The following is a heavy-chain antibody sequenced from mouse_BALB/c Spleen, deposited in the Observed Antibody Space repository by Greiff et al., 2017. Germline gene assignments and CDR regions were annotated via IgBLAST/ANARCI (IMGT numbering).Heavy chain of an antibody. D-gene: IGHD1-1*01. CDR3: ASPYYGSSYGFAY. Sequence: EVNVVESGGGLVKPGGSLKLSCAASGFTFSDYYMYWVRQTPEKRLEWVATISDGGSYTYYPDSVKGRFTISRDNAKNNLYLQMSSLKSEDTAMYYCASPYYGSSYGFAYWGQGTLVTVSA. CDR2: ISDGGSYT. V-gene: IGHV5-4*02. CDR1: GFTFSDYY. J-gene: IGHJ3*01.